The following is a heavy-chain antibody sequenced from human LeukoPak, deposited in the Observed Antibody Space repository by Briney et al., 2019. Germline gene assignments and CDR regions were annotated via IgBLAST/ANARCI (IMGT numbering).Heavy chain of an antibody. J-gene: IGHJ1*01. CDR2: LSSSGSV. CDR3: ARHAVVDAYPRYFQH. D-gene: IGHD5-12*01. V-gene: IGHV4-39*01. CDR1: GDSISNKIYY. Sequence: PSETLSLTCTVSGDSISNKIYYWGWLRQPPGKGLEWIGSLSSSGSVYYNPSLKSRVTVSIDTSKNQFSLRLTSVIAADTAVYYCARHAVVDAYPRYFQHWGQGTLITVSS.